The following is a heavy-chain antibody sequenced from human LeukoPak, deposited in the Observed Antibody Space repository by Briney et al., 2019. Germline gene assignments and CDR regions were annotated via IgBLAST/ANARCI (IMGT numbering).Heavy chain of an antibody. CDR3: ARDTANWGRRFDP. D-gene: IGHD7-27*01. CDR1: GGSISSSSYY. J-gene: IGHJ5*02. Sequence: SETLSLTCTVSGGSISSSSYYWDWIRQPPGKGLEWIGSIYYSGSTYYNPSLKSRVTISVDTSKNQFSLKLSSVTAADTAVYYCARDTANWGRRFDPWGQGTLVTVSS. CDR2: IYYSGST. V-gene: IGHV4-39*07.